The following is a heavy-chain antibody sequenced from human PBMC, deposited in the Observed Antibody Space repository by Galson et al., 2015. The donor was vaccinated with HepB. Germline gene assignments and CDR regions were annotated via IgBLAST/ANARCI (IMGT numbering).Heavy chain of an antibody. J-gene: IGHJ5*02. Sequence: SLRLSCAASGFTFSSYGMHWVRQAPGKGLEWVAVISYDGSNKYYADSVKGRFTISRDNSKNTLYLQMNSLRAEDTAVYYCAKEGEYDFGGELDPWGQGTLVTVSS. CDR2: ISYDGSNK. D-gene: IGHD3-3*01. V-gene: IGHV3-30*18. CDR3: AKEGEYDFGGELDP. CDR1: GFTFSSYG.